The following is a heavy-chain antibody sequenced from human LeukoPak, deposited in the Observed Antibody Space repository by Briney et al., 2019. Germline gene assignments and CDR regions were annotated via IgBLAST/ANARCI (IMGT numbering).Heavy chain of an antibody. Sequence: GGSLRLSCAASGFTFSRYTMNWVRQAPGKGLEWVSSISTSSLYIYYADSLKGQFTISRDNAKNSLYLQMNSLRAEDTAVYYCARAGDGYNDAFDIWGQGTMVTASS. J-gene: IGHJ3*02. CDR2: ISTSSLYI. CDR1: GFTFSRYT. CDR3: ARAGDGYNDAFDI. V-gene: IGHV3-21*01. D-gene: IGHD5-24*01.